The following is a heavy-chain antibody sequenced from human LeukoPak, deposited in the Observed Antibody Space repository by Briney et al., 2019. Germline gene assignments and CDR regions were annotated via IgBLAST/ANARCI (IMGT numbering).Heavy chain of an antibody. J-gene: IGHJ4*02. CDR1: GYTFTSYA. D-gene: IGHD1/OR15-1a*01. CDR3: ARAVNTPIYYFEY. Sequence: ASVKVSCKASGYTFTSYAMHWVRQAPGQRLEWMGWINAGNGNTKYSQKFQGRVTITRDTSASTVYMGLSSLRSDDTAVYYCARAVNTPIYYFEYWGQGALVTVSS. V-gene: IGHV1-3*01. CDR2: INAGNGNT.